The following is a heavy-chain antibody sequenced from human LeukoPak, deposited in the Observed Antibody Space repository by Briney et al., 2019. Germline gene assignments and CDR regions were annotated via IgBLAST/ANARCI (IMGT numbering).Heavy chain of an antibody. D-gene: IGHD5-24*01. Sequence: GGSLRLSCAASGFTFSSYAMSWVRQAPGKGLEWVSAISGSGGSTYYADSVKGRFTISRDNSKNTLYLQMNSLRAEDTAVYYCARGGYNWPHFDYWGQGTLVTVSS. J-gene: IGHJ4*02. CDR3: ARGGYNWPHFDY. V-gene: IGHV3-23*01. CDR1: GFTFSSYA. CDR2: ISGSGGST.